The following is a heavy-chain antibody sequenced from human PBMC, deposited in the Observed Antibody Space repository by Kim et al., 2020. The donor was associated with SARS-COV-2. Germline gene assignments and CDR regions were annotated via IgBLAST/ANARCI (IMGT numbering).Heavy chain of an antibody. CDR2: IYYSGST. D-gene: IGHD3-10*01. CDR3: ARGVRGVMNYYMDV. J-gene: IGHJ6*03. V-gene: IGHV4-59*01. CDR1: GGSISSYY. Sequence: SETLSLTCTVSGGSISSYYWSWIRQPPGKGLEWIGYIYYSGSTNYNPSLKSRVTISVDTSKNQFSLKLSSVTAADTAVYYCARGVRGVMNYYMDVWGKGTTVTVSS.